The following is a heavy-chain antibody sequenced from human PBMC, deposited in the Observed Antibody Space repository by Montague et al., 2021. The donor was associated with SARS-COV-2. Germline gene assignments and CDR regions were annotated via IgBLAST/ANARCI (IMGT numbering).Heavy chain of an antibody. CDR3: VTGDCCSGRCSDDY. CDR1: GGSFSGSY. Sequence: SETLSLTCAVYGGSFSGSYWGWIRRPPGKGLEWIGEVNNSGSTSYNPSLKSRVTISVDTSKNQFSLKLSSVTVADTAVYYCVTGDCCSGRCSDDYWGQGTLVTVSS. V-gene: IGHV4-34*01. J-gene: IGHJ4*02. D-gene: IGHD2-15*01. CDR2: VNNSGST.